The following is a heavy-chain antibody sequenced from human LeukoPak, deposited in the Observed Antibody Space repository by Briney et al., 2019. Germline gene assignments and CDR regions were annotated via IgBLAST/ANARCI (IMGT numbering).Heavy chain of an antibody. CDR2: IIPIFGTA. D-gene: IGHD6-19*01. V-gene: IGHV1-69*13. J-gene: IGHJ4*02. Sequence: ASVKVSCKASGGTFSSYAISWVRQAPGQGLEWMGGIIPIFGTANYAQKFQGRVTITADESTSTAYMELSSLRSEDTAVYYCARGLAVAGDLDYWGQGTLVTVSS. CDR1: GGTFSSYA. CDR3: ARGLAVAGDLDY.